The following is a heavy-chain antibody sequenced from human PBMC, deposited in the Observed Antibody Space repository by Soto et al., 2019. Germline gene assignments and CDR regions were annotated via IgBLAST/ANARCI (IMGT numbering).Heavy chain of an antibody. V-gene: IGHV3-7*05. Sequence: DVQLVESGGGLVQPGGSLRLSCTVSGFTFGDYWMTWVRQAPGKGLEWVTNMNQDGSEKYYVDSVQGRFAISRDNAKNSLYLQMHSLSAEDTAVYYCASQRVSYAMDVWGQGTTVTVSS. CDR1: GFTFGDYW. CDR3: ASQRVSYAMDV. J-gene: IGHJ6*02. D-gene: IGHD1-1*01. CDR2: MNQDGSEK.